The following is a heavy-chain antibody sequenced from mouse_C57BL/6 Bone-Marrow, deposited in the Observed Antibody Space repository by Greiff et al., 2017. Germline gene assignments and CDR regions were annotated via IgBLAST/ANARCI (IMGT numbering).Heavy chain of an antibody. J-gene: IGHJ2*01. CDR3: ARRGGWPGDY. Sequence: EVQLQQSGPVLVKPGASVKMSCKASGYTFTDYYMNWVKQSHGKSLEWIGVINPYNGGTSYNQKFKGKATLTVDKSSSTAYMELNSLTSEDSAVFYCARRGGWPGDYWGQGTTLTVSS. CDR1: GYTFTDYY. CDR2: INPYNGGT. D-gene: IGHD2-3*01. V-gene: IGHV1-19*01.